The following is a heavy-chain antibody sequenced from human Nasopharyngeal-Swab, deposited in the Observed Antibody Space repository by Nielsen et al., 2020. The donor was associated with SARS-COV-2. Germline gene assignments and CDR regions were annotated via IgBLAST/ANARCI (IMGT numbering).Heavy chain of an antibody. J-gene: IGHJ6*03. CDR1: GFTFSTYD. D-gene: IGHD1-26*01. Sequence: GGSLRLSCAASGFTFSTYDMHWVCQVTGKGLEWVSAIGIAGDPYYAGSVKGRFTISRENAKNSLYLQMNSLRAGDTAVYYCARGGRGSQYYMDVWGKGTTVTVSS. V-gene: IGHV3-13*05. CDR2: IGIAGDP. CDR3: ARGGRGSQYYMDV.